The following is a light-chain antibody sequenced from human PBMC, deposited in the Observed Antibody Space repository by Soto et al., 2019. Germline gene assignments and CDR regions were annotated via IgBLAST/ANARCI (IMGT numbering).Light chain of an antibody. CDR1: SSDIGGYNY. CDR3: YSCAGSNLYV. Sequence: QSVLTQPPSASGSPGQSVTISCTGTSSDIGGYNYVSWYQQHPGKAPKFMIYEVIKRPSGVPDRFSGSKSGNTASLTVSGLQAEDEADYYCYSCAGSNLYVFGTGTKLTVL. J-gene: IGLJ1*01. CDR2: EVI. V-gene: IGLV2-8*01.